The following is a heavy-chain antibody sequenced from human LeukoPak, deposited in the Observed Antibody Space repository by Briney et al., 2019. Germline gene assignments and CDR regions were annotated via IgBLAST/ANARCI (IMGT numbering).Heavy chain of an antibody. CDR1: GFTFSSYS. Sequence: GGSLRLSCAAPGFTFSSYSMNWVRKPPGKGLGWVSYISSISSTIYYADSVKGRFTISRDNAKNSLYLQMNSLRAEDTAVYYCARDDGSSTDSPYYFDFWGQGTLVSVSS. CDR2: ISSISSTI. J-gene: IGHJ4*02. D-gene: IGHD6-6*01. V-gene: IGHV3-48*01. CDR3: ARDDGSSTDSPYYFDF.